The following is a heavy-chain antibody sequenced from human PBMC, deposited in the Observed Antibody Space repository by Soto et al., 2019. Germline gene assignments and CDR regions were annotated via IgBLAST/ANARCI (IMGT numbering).Heavy chain of an antibody. D-gene: IGHD6-6*01. CDR3: ARGRIAARPGVSNAWFDP. CDR2: IYHSGST. J-gene: IGHJ5*02. Sequence: QVQLQESGPGLVKPSGTLSLTCAVSGGSISSSNWWSWVRQPPGKGLEWIGEIYHSGSTNYNPSLKSRVTISVDKSKTQFSLKLSSVTAADTAVYYCARGRIAARPGVSNAWFDPWGQGTLVTVSS. V-gene: IGHV4-4*02. CDR1: GGSISSSNW.